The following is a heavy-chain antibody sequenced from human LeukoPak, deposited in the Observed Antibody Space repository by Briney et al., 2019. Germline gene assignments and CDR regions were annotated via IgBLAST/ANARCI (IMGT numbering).Heavy chain of an antibody. CDR2: IKQDGSEK. CDR3: TRASDPWLQLT. J-gene: IGHJ5*02. D-gene: IGHD5-24*01. V-gene: IGHV3-7*05. CDR1: GFTFSNYW. Sequence: GGSLRLSCAASGFTFSNYWMIWVRQAPGKGLEWVGNIKQDGSEKRYADSVRGRFSISRDNAQTSLCLQMNSLRAEDTAVYYCTRASDPWLQLTWGQGTLVTVSS.